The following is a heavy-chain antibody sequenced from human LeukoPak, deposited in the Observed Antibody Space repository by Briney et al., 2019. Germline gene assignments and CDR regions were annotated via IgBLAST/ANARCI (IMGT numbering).Heavy chain of an antibody. D-gene: IGHD6-19*01. CDR2: IYYSGST. J-gene: IGHJ3*02. CDR3: AGAVAGMEDAFDI. Sequence: SETLSLTCTVSGDSISSGGYYWSWIRQHPGKGLEWIGYIYYSGSTYHNPSLKSRVTISVDTSKNQFSLKLSSVTAADTAVYYCAGAVAGMEDAFDIWGQGTMVTDSS. CDR1: GDSISSGGYY. V-gene: IGHV4-31*03.